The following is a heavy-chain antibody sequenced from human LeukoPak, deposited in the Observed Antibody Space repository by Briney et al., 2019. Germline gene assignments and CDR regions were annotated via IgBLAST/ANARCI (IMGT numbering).Heavy chain of an antibody. V-gene: IGHV5-51*01. CDR1: GYSFTTYW. D-gene: IGHD4-11*01. CDR3: ARHTDYTNPFDY. Sequence: XESLKISCQGSGYSFTTYWIGWVRQMPGKGLEWLGIIYPDDSDTRYSPSFQGQVTISVDKSINTAYLQWRSLKTSDTAIYYCARHTDYTNPFDYWGQGTLVTVSS. J-gene: IGHJ4*02. CDR2: IYPDDSDT.